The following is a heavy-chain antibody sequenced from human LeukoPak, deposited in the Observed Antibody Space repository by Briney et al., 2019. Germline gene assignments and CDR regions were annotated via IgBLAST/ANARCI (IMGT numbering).Heavy chain of an antibody. D-gene: IGHD3-10*01. CDR2: ISSSSSYI. Sequence: PGGSLRLSCAASGFTFSSYSMNWVRQAPGKGLEWVSSISSSSSYIYYADSVKGRFTISRDNSKNTLYLQMNSLRAEDTAVYYCARDRWEYYGSGSYLDYWGQGTLVTVSS. V-gene: IGHV3-21*04. CDR1: GFTFSSYS. CDR3: ARDRWEYYGSGSYLDY. J-gene: IGHJ4*02.